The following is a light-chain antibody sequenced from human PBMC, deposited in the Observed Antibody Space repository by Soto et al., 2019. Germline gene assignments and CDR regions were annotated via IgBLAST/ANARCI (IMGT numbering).Light chain of an antibody. V-gene: IGKV3-11*01. CDR3: QQRSNWPPT. J-gene: IGKJ1*01. CDR2: DAS. Sequence: ENVLTQSPATVSLSPGERATLSCRASQSVSSYLAWYQQKPGQAPRLLIYDASNRATGIPARFSGSGSGTDFTLTISSLEPEDFAVYYCQQRSNWPPTFGQGTKVDIK. CDR1: QSVSSY.